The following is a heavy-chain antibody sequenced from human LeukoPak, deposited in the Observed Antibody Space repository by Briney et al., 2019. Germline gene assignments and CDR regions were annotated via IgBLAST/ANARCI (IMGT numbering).Heavy chain of an antibody. V-gene: IGHV3-23*01. D-gene: IGHD3-22*01. Sequence: GGSLRLSCAASGFTVSIHFMTWVRQAPGKGLEWVSGISTSGGSTSHADSVKGRFTTSRDNPRNTLYMQMNSLRAGDTAVYYCAIMHPYYDGSGYWVQWGQGTLVTVSS. J-gene: IGHJ4*02. CDR2: ISTSGGST. CDR3: AIMHPYYDGSGYWVQ. CDR1: GFTVSIHF.